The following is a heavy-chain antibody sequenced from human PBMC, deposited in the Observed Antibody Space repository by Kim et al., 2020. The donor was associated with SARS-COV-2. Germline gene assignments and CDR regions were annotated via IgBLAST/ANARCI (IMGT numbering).Heavy chain of an antibody. D-gene: IGHD4-17*01. CDR2: ISWNSGSI. CDR3: AQGGGAVDY. V-gene: IGHV3-9*01. Sequence: SLRLSCAASGFTFDDYAMHWVRQAPGKGLEWVSGISWNSGSIGYADSVKGRFTISRDNAKNSLYLQMNSLRAEDTALYYCAQGGGAVDYWGQGTLVTVSS. J-gene: IGHJ4*02. CDR1: GFTFDDYA.